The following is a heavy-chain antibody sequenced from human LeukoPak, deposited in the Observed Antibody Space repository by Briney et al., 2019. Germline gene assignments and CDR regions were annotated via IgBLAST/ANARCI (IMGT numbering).Heavy chain of an antibody. D-gene: IGHD5-18*01. V-gene: IGHV3-23*01. Sequence: SGGSLRLSCAASGFTFSSCAMSWIRQAPGKGLEWVSAISASGGSTNYADSVKGRFTISRDNSKNTLYLQMNSLRAEDTAVYYCAKVDSGYSYGSVDYWGQGTLVTVSS. CDR3: AKVDSGYSYGSVDY. J-gene: IGHJ4*02. CDR1: GFTFSSCA. CDR2: ISASGGST.